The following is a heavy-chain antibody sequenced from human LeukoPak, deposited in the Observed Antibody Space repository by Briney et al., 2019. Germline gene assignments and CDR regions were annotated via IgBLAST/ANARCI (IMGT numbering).Heavy chain of an antibody. CDR3: ASLRTGYYGYYMDV. V-gene: IGHV1-2*02. D-gene: IGHD3-9*01. Sequence: ASVKASCKASGYTFTCYYMHWVRQAPGQGLEWMGWINPNSGGTNYAQKFQGRVTMTRGTSISTAYMELSRLRSDDTAVYYCASLRTGYYGYYMDVWGKGTTVTISS. J-gene: IGHJ6*03. CDR2: INPNSGGT. CDR1: GYTFTCYY.